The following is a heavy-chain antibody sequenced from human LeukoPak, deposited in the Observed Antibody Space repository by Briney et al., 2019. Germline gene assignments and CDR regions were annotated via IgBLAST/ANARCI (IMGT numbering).Heavy chain of an antibody. Sequence: SETLSLTCTVSGGSISSDSYHWGWIRQPPGKGLEWIGSIYYSGDTNYNPSLKSRVTMSVVTSKNQFSLKLRSVTAADTAVYFCARDSNIARFFIWGQGTLVTVSS. D-gene: IGHD2/OR15-2a*01. J-gene: IGHJ4*02. CDR3: ARDSNIARFFI. V-gene: IGHV4-39*07. CDR1: GGSISSDSYH. CDR2: IYYSGDT.